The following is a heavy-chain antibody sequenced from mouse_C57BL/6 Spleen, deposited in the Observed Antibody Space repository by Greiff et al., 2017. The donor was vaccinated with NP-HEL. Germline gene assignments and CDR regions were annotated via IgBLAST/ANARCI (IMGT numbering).Heavy chain of an antibody. V-gene: IGHV1-52*01. CDR3: AREDTTVVGKGYVDV. J-gene: IGHJ1*03. CDR2: IDPSDSET. D-gene: IGHD1-1*01. Sequence: VKQRPIQGLEWIGNIDPSDSETHYNQKFKDKATLTVDKSSSKAYMQLSSLTSEDSAVYYGAREDTTVVGKGYVDVWGTGTTVTVSS.